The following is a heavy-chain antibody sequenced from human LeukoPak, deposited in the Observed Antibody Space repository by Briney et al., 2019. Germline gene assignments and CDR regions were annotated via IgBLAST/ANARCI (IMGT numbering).Heavy chain of an antibody. CDR2: IYHTGIT. CDR1: GGSIISGGYY. V-gene: IGHV4-30-2*01. Sequence: TSETLSLTRTVSGGSIISGGYYWSWIRQPPGKGLEWIGYIYHTGITYNNPSLKSRVTISVGRSKNQFSLELTSVTAADTAVYYCAREMLDNHWFDPWGQGTLVTVSS. CDR3: AREMLDNHWFDP. D-gene: IGHD3-10*02. J-gene: IGHJ5*02.